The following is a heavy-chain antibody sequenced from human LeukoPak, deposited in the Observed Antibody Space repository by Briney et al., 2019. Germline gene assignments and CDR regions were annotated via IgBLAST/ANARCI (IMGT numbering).Heavy chain of an antibody. J-gene: IGHJ5*02. CDR3: AKDLKNRCYDSSGRNWFDP. CDR2: ISGSGGST. V-gene: IGHV3-23*01. CDR1: GFTFSSYA. D-gene: IGHD3-22*01. Sequence: TGGSLRLSCAASGFTFSSYAMSWVRQAPGKGLEWVSAISGSGGSTYYADSVKGRFTISRDNSKNTLYLQMNSLRAEDTAVYYCAKDLKNRCYDSSGRNWFDPWGQGTLVTVSS.